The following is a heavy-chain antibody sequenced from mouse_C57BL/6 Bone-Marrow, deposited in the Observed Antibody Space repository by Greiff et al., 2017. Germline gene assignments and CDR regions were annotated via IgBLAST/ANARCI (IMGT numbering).Heavy chain of an antibody. CDR1: GYTFTSYW. Sequence: VQLQQPGAELVRPGTSVKLSCKASGYTFTSYWMHWVKQRPGQGLEWIGVIDPSDSYTNYNQKFKGKATLTVATSSSTAYMQLSSLTSEDSAVYYCARNYDYAFDYWGQGTTLTVSS. J-gene: IGHJ2*01. V-gene: IGHV1-59*01. CDR2: IDPSDSYT. CDR3: ARNYDYAFDY. D-gene: IGHD2-4*01.